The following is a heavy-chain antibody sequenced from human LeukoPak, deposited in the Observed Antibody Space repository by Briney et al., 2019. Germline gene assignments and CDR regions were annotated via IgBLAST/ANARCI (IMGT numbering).Heavy chain of an antibody. J-gene: IGHJ6*03. Sequence: GGSLRLSCAASGFTFSSYAMHWVRQAPGKGLEWVAVISYDGSNKYYADSVKGRFTISRDNSKNTLYLQMNSLRAEDTAVYYCAKDASFMVRGYYYYYYMDVWGKGTTVTISS. CDR2: ISYDGSNK. V-gene: IGHV3-30*04. D-gene: IGHD3-10*01. CDR1: GFTFSSYA. CDR3: AKDASFMVRGYYYYYYMDV.